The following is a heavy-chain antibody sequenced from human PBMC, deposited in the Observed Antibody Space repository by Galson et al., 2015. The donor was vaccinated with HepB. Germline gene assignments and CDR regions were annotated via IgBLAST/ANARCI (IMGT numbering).Heavy chain of an antibody. J-gene: IGHJ4*02. D-gene: IGHD5-18*01. CDR2: VDKYGIDK. CDR3: AALDTAKPQASGF. CDR1: GFTFSNYW. Sequence: SLRLSCAASGFTFSNYWMSWVRQAPGKGLEWLAHVDKYGIDKYYVDSVKDRFTISRDNAENSIYLQMDSLRGEDTAVYYCAALDTAKPQASGFWGRGTRVSVSS. V-gene: IGHV3-7*03.